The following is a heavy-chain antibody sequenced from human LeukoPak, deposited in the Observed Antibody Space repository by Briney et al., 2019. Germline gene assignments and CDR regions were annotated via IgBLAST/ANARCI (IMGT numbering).Heavy chain of an antibody. D-gene: IGHD2-21*02. Sequence: GGSLRLSCSASGFTFSSNAMSWVRQAPGKGLEWVSSINLRGADTNYADSVKGRFTISRDDSKNALYLQMSSLRAEDTAVYFYARRGCYGGNCYPCDYWGQGTLVTVSS. CDR1: GFTFSSNA. J-gene: IGHJ4*02. CDR3: ARRGCYGGNCYPCDY. CDR2: INLRGADT. V-gene: IGHV3-23*01.